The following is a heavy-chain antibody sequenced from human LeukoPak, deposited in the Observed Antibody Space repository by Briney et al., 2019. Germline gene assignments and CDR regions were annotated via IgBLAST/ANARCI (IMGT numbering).Heavy chain of an antibody. Sequence: PSETLSLTCAVHGVSFSGYYWSWIRQPPGKGLEWIGEINHSGSTNYNPSLKSRVTISVDTSKNQFSLKLSSVTAADTAVYYCARGGYYGSGSYNYWGQGTLVTVSS. D-gene: IGHD3-10*01. CDR2: INHSGST. J-gene: IGHJ4*02. V-gene: IGHV4-34*01. CDR3: ARGGYYGSGSYNY. CDR1: GVSFSGYY.